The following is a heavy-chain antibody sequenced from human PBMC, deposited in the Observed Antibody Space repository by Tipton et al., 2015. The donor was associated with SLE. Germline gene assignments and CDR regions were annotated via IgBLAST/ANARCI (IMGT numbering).Heavy chain of an antibody. J-gene: IGHJ5*02. CDR1: GFTFSTSY. CDR3: AREAGTSTWSPVDP. Sequence: GSLRLSCIASGFTFSTSYMSWIRQAPGKGLEWVSYISSRGPAIYYADSVKGRFTISRDNAKNSLYLQMNSLRAEDTAVYYCAREAGTSTWSPVDPWGQGTLVTVSS. D-gene: IGHD6-13*01. V-gene: IGHV3-11*04. CDR2: ISSRGPAI.